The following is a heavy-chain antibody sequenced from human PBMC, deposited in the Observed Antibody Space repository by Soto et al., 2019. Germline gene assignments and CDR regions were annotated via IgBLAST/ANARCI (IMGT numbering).Heavy chain of an antibody. J-gene: IGHJ4*02. CDR3: VSQRTSVLTQAYFDY. V-gene: IGHV4-39*01. CDR1: GDSVSNINYY. CDR2: VYYRGRS. D-gene: IGHD2-8*01. Sequence: PSETLSLTCTVSGDSVSNINYYWGWIRQSPGKGLEWIGSVYYRGRSYSKSSVKSRVTISVDTSKNQFSLNLNSVTASDTAVYFCVSQRTSVLTQAYFDYWGPGALVTVS.